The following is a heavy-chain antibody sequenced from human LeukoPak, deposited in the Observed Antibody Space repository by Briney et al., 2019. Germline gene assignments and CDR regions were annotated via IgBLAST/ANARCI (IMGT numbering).Heavy chain of an antibody. J-gene: IGHJ6*03. CDR1: GFSLSTSGVG. D-gene: IGHD3-10*01. Sequence: SGPTLVNPSQTLTLTCTFSGFSLSTSGVGVGWIRQPPGKALEWLALIYWNDDKRYCPSLKSRLTITKDTSKNQVVLTMTNMDPVDTATYYCARELLWFGKVPEPYMDVWGKGTTVTVSS. CDR2: IYWNDDK. V-gene: IGHV2-5*01. CDR3: ARELLWFGKVPEPYMDV.